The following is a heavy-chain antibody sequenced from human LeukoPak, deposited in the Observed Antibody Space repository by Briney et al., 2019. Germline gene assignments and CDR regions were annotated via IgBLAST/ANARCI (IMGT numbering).Heavy chain of an antibody. CDR2: IYYSGST. Sequence: SETLSLTCTVSGGSISSYYWSWIRQPPGKGLEWIGYIYYSGSTNYNPSLKSRVTISVDTSKNQFSLKLSSVTAADTAVYYCAPWELPGGYYYGMDVWGQGTTVTVSS. CDR1: GGSISSYY. V-gene: IGHV4-59*13. CDR3: APWELPGGYYYGMDV. J-gene: IGHJ6*02. D-gene: IGHD1-26*01.